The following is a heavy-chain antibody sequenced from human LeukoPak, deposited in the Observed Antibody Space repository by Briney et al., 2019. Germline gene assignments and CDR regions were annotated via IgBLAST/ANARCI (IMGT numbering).Heavy chain of an antibody. CDR1: GGSISSGGYS. V-gene: IGHV4-30-2*01. Sequence: PSQTLSLTCAVSGGSISSGGYSWSWIRQPPGKGLEWIGYIYHSGSTYYNPSLKSRVTISVDRSKNQFSLKLSSVTAADTAVYYCARIHSSSWYYFDYWGQGTLVTVSS. J-gene: IGHJ4*02. CDR3: ARIHSSSWYYFDY. D-gene: IGHD6-13*01. CDR2: IYHSGST.